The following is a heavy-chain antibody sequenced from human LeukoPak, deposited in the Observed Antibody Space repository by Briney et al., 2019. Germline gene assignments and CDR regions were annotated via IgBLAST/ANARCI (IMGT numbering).Heavy chain of an antibody. CDR2: LSGSGGST. V-gene: IGHV3-23*01. CDR1: GLTFSTSD. Sequence: GGSLGLSCAASGLTFSTSDMSWVRQAPGKGLEWVTALSGSGGSTYYADSVKGRFTISRDISKNTLYLQMNSLRVEDTALYYCAKTHLRTGGYFDYWGQGTLVTVSS. D-gene: IGHD4-17*01. CDR3: AKTHLRTGGYFDY. J-gene: IGHJ4*02.